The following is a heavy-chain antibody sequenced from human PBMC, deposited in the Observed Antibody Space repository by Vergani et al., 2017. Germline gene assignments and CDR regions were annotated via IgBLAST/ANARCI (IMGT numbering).Heavy chain of an antibody. D-gene: IGHD6-19*01. V-gene: IGHV3-23*04. CDR3: AKVGRSEVAGTFGAFDI. CDR1: GFTFIMHA. J-gene: IGHJ3*02. CDR2: LSASDRRT. Sequence: VQLVESGGGLVKPGGSLRLSCAASGFTFIMHAMSWVRQAPGKGLEWVSTLSASDRRTHYADSVKGRFTISRDISKHTLFLHMNSLRPEDTAVYYCAKVGRSEVAGTFGAFDIWGQGTMVTVSS.